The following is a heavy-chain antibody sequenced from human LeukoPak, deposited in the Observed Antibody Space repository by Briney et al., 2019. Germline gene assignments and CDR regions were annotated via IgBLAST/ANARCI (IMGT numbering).Heavy chain of an antibody. V-gene: IGHV1-18*01. D-gene: IGHD2-2*01. Sequence: ASVKGSYKASVCTLTYYGISWVGQAPGKGLEWMGWISPYNGKTHYPQKPQGRVTMTTDTSTSTAYMELRSLRSDDTAVYYCARGGHVVVPALPGYWGQGTLVTVSS. CDR1: VCTLTYYG. J-gene: IGHJ4*02. CDR2: ISPYNGKT. CDR3: ARGGHVVVPALPGY.